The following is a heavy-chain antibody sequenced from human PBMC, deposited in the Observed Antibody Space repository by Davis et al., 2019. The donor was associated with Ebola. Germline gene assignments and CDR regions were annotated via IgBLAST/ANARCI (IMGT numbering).Heavy chain of an antibody. D-gene: IGHD3-3*01. CDR1: GYSISSGYY. J-gene: IGHJ4*02. V-gene: IGHV4-38-2*02. CDR3: AKDLLSAGSPIN. Sequence: MPSETLSLTCTVSGYSISSGYYWGWIRQPPGKGLEWIGSIYHSGSTYYNPALNSRVTMSIDASKSQFSLELNSVTAAGTAIYYCAKDLLSAGSPINWGPGILVSVSS. CDR2: IYHSGST.